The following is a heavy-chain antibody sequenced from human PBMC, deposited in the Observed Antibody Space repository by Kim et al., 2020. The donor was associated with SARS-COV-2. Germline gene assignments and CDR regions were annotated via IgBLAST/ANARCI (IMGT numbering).Heavy chain of an antibody. V-gene: IGHV4-39*07. D-gene: IGHD6-25*01. CDR1: GGSISSSSYY. J-gene: IGHJ4*02. Sequence: SETLSLTCTVSGGSISSSSYYWGWIRQPPGKGLEWIGSIYYSGSTYYNPSLKSRVTISVDTSKNQFSLKLSSVTAADTAVYYCAREWGSRYVIAGWDSGTNHDYWGQGTLVTVSS. CDR2: IYYSGST. CDR3: AREWGSRYVIAGWDSGTNHDY.